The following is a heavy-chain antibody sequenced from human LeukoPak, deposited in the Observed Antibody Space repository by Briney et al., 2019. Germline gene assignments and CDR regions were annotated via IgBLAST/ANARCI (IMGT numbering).Heavy chain of an antibody. D-gene: IGHD2-2*01. J-gene: IGHJ2*01. CDR3: ARDRIGYCSSTSCLADNWYFDL. CDR2: IYYSGST. Sequence: PSQTLSLTCTVSGGSISSGGYYWSWIRQHPGKGLEWIGYIYYSGSTYYNPSLKSRVTISVDTSKNQFSLKLSSVTAADTAVYYCARDRIGYCSSTSCLADNWYFDLWGRGTLVTVSS. CDR1: GGSISSGGYY. V-gene: IGHV4-31*03.